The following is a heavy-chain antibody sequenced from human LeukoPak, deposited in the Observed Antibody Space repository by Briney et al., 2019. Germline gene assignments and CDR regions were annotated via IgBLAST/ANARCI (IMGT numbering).Heavy chain of an antibody. Sequence: GGSLRLSCAASGFTFSSYAMHWVRQAPGKGLEWVAVIAHDGNIKHYADFVKGRFSISRDMSRNTLFLQMNSLRPEDTAVYFCAKELRALFFGDALDSWGQGTLVTVSS. CDR2: IAHDGNIK. CDR1: GFTFSSYA. V-gene: IGHV3-30-3*02. D-gene: IGHD3-10*01. J-gene: IGHJ5*02. CDR3: AKELRALFFGDALDS.